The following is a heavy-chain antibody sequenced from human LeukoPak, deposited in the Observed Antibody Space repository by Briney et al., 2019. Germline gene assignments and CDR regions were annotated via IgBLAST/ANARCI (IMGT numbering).Heavy chain of an antibody. CDR2: IYYSGST. Sequence: SETLSLTCTVSGGSISSYYWSWIRQPPGKGREWIGYIYYSGSTNYNPSLKSRVTISVDTSKNQFSMKLSSVTAADTAVDYCARDLRSGSYYRYYYYMDLWGKGATVTVSS. CDR1: GGSISSYY. CDR3: ARDLRSGSYYRYYYYMDL. V-gene: IGHV4-59*01. J-gene: IGHJ6*03. D-gene: IGHD1-26*01.